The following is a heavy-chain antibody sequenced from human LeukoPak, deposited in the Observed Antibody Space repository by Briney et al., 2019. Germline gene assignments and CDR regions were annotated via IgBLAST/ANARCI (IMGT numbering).Heavy chain of an antibody. V-gene: IGHV3-21*01. CDR1: GFTFSSYS. CDR3: ARDSTYDSSGYSYYFDY. J-gene: IGHJ4*02. D-gene: IGHD3-22*01. Sequence: GGSLRLSCAASGFTFSSYSMNWVRQAPGKGLEWVSSISSSSSYIYYAGSVKGRFTISRDNAKNSLYLQMNSLRAEDTAVYYCARDSTYDSSGYSYYFDYWGQGTLVTVSS. CDR2: ISSSSSYI.